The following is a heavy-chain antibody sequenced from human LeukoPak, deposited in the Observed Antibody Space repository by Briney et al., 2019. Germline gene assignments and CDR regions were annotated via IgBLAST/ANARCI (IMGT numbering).Heavy chain of an antibody. CDR3: AKDMGAGYYYDSSGYLFGY. Sequence: XMHWVRXAPGKGLEYVSAISSNGGSTYYANSVKGRFTISRDNAKNSLYLQMNSLRAEDTALYYCAKDMGAGYYYDSSGYLFGYWGQGTLVTVSS. CDR2: ISSNGGST. CDR1: X. D-gene: IGHD3-22*01. V-gene: IGHV3-64*01. J-gene: IGHJ4*02.